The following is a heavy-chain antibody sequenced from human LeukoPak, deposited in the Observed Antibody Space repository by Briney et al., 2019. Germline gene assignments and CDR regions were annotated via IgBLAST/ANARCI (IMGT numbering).Heavy chain of an antibody. Sequence: SGTLSLTCAVSGGSISSSNWWSWIRQPPGKGLEGIGEINHSGSTNYNPSLKRRVTISVDTSKNQFSLKLSSVTAADTAVYYCARHRGSLQLDRTSHFDYWGQGTLVTVSS. D-gene: IGHD1-1*01. V-gene: IGHV4-4*02. CDR1: GGSISSSNW. CDR3: ARHRGSLQLDRTSHFDY. CDR2: INHSGST. J-gene: IGHJ4*02.